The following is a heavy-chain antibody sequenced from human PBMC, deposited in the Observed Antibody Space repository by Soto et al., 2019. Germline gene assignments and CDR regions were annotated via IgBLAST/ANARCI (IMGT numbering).Heavy chain of an antibody. V-gene: IGHV3-23*01. CDR2: ISGSGTVT. CDR1: GFTFSTCA. D-gene: IGHD3-22*01. CDR3: AKHSSGSHRPFAH. Sequence: GGSLRLACATSGFTFSTCAMSWVRQAPGKGLEWVSIISGSGTVTFYADSVKGRFSISRDSSKNTLFLQMNSLRAEDTAVYYCAKHSSGSHRPFAHWGQRALVPVSS. J-gene: IGHJ4*02.